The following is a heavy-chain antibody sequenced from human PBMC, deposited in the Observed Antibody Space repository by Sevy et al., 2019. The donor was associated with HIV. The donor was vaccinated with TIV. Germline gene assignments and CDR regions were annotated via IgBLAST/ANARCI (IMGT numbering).Heavy chain of an antibody. Sequence: GRSLRLSCVASGFTLSNYWMHWVRQAPGKGLVWVSRINADGSSTSYADSVKGRFTISRDNAKNTLYLQMNSLRGEDTAVYYCARDFVYGWGQGTLVTVSS. D-gene: IGHD4-17*01. CDR2: INADGSST. CDR1: GFTLSNYW. V-gene: IGHV3-74*01. CDR3: ARDFVYG. J-gene: IGHJ4*02.